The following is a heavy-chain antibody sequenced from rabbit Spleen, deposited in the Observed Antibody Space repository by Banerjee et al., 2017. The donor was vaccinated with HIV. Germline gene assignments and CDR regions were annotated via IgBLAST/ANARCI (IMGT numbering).Heavy chain of an antibody. CDR2: IYTGSGTT. CDR1: GFSFNSGYD. D-gene: IGHD6-1*01. CDR3: ARESNYGATYAL. J-gene: IGHJ4*01. V-gene: IGHV1S45*01. Sequence: QEQLVESGGGLVQPEGSLTLTCKASGFSFNSGYDMCWVRQAPGKGLEWIGCIYTGSGTTYYATWAKGRFTISKTSSTTVTLQMTSLTAADTATYFCARESNYGATYALWGPGTLVTVS.